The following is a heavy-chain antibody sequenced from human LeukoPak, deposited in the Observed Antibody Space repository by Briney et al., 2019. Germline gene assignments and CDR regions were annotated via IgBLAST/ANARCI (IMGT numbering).Heavy chain of an antibody. CDR3: ARGYYDFWSGYYYGYYGMDV. CDR1: GDTFTGYY. CDR2: INPDSGGT. V-gene: IGHV1-2*02. Sequence: APVKVSCKASGDTFTGYYLHWVRQAPGQGLEWMGWINPDSGGTNYAQKFQGRVTMTRDTSISTAYMELSRLRSDDTAVYYCARGYYDFWSGYYYGYYGMDVWGQGTTVTVSS. J-gene: IGHJ6*02. D-gene: IGHD3-3*01.